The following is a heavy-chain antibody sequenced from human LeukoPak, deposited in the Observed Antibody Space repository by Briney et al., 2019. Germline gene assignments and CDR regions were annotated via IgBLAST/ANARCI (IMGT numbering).Heavy chain of an antibody. D-gene: IGHD3-16*01. CDR2: IIPIFGTA. CDR3: ATPRGATSWGRDDAFDI. J-gene: IGHJ3*02. V-gene: IGHV1-69*01. CDR1: GGTFSSYA. Sequence: ASVKVSCKASGGTFSSYAISWVRQAPGQGLEWMGGIIPIFGTANYAQKFQGRVTITADESTSTAYMELSSLRSEDTAVYYCATPRGATSWGRDDAFDIWGQGTMVTVSS.